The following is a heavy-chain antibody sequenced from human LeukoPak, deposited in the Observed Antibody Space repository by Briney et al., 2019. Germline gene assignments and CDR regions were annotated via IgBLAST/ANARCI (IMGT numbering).Heavy chain of an antibody. Sequence: PSETLSLTCAVYGGSFSGYYWSWIRQPPGKGLEWIGEINHSGSTNYNPSLKSRVTISVDTSKNQFSLKLSSVTPADTAVYYCAREGTATYEVFDIWGQGTMVTVSS. CDR3: AREGTATYEVFDI. CDR2: INHSGST. V-gene: IGHV4-34*01. J-gene: IGHJ3*02. CDR1: GGSFSGYY. D-gene: IGHD1-1*01.